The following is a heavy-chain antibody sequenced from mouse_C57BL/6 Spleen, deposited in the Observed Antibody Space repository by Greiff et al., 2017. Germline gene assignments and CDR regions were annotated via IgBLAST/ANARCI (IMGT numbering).Heavy chain of an antibody. CDR1: GYAFTNYL. CDR2: INPGSGGT. J-gene: IGHJ4*01. D-gene: IGHD2-4*01. CDR3: ARRGVLRRGAMDY. V-gene: IGHV1-54*01. Sequence: VKLQESGAELVRPGTSVKVSCKASGYAFTNYLIEWVKQRPGQGLEWIGVINPGSGGTNYNEKFKGKATLTADKSSSTAYMQLSSLTSEDSAVYFCARRGVLRRGAMDYWGQGTSVTVSS.